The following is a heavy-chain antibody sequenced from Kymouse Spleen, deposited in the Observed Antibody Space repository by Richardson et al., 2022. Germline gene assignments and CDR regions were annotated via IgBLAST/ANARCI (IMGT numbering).Heavy chain of an antibody. CDR1: GGSFSGYY. D-gene: IGHD1-1*01,IGHD1-20*01,IGHD1-7*01. J-gene: IGHJ4*02. CDR2: INHSGST. V-gene: IGHV4-34*01. Sequence: QVQLQQWGAGLLKPSETLSLTCAVYGGSFSGYYWSWIRQPPGKGLEWIGEINHSGSTNYNPSLKSRVTISVDTSKNQFSLKLSSVTAADTAVYYCARNWNLDYWGQGTLVTVSS. CDR3: ARNWNLDY.